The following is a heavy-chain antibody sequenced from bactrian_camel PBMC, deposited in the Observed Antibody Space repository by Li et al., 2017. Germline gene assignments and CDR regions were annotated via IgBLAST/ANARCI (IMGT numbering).Heavy chain of an antibody. D-gene: IGHD1*01. J-gene: IGHJ4*01. Sequence: HVQLVESGGGVVQAGGSLRLSCTTFGGTYSMCSMGWYRHTPGQEREGVAFIAADSSTYYADSVKGRFSISQDYAKNTLYLQMNSLRPEDTAMYYCAAGRSPPWRCSQRDLWTRDYRGQGTQVTVS. CDR3: AAGRSPPWRCSQRDLWTRDY. V-gene: IGHV3S57*01. CDR2: IAADSST. CDR1: GGTYSMCS.